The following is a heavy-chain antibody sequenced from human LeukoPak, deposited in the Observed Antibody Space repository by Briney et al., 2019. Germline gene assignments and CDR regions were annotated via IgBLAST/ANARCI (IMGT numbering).Heavy chain of an antibody. J-gene: IGHJ4*02. V-gene: IGHV3-23*01. CDR3: ARGWIYVAY. D-gene: IGHD6-19*01. CDR1: GFTFSSYA. Sequence: GGSLRLSCAASGFTFSSYAMSWVRQAPGKGLEWVSPVSSSGGSSFYADSVKGRFTISRDNSKNTLYLQMNSLRAEDTAVYYCARGWIYVAYWGQGTLVTVSS. CDR2: VSSSGGSS.